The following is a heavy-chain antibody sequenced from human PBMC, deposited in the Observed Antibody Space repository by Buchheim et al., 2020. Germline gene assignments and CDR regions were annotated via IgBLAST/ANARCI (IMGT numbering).Heavy chain of an antibody. CDR3: AGSLGYCSGGSCYGERQGFDY. Sequence: QVQLQESGPGLVKPSETLSLTCTVSGGSISSYYWSWIRQPPGKGLEWIGYIYYSGSTNYNPSLKSRVTISVDTAKNQFSLKLSSVTAADTAVYYCAGSLGYCSGGSCYGERQGFDYWGLGTL. D-gene: IGHD2-15*01. V-gene: IGHV4-59*08. CDR2: IYYSGST. CDR1: GGSISSYY. J-gene: IGHJ4*02.